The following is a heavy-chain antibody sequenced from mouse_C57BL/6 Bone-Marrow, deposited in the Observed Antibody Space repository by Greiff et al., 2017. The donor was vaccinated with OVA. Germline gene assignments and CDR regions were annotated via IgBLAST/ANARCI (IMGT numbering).Heavy chain of an antibody. CDR2: INPNNGGT. D-gene: IGHD2-5*01. J-gene: IGHJ4*01. V-gene: IGHV1-26*01. CDR1: GYTFTDYY. Sequence: EVQLQQSGPELVKPGASVKISCKASGYTFTDYYMNWVKQSHGKSLEWIGDINPNNGGTSYNQKFKGKATLTVDKSSSTAYMELRSLTSEDSAVYYCAAYYSNYFYYYAMDYWGQGTSVTVSS. CDR3: AAYYSNYFYYYAMDY.